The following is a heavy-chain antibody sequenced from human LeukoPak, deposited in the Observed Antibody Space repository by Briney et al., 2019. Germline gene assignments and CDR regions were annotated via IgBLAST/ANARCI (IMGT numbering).Heavy chain of an antibody. D-gene: IGHD5-18*01. Sequence: SVKVSCKASGGTFTSSSITWVSQAPGQGLEWMGRIIPVLNITNYAQKFQGRVTITADTSTSTAYMELSSPRSEETAVYYCARDQGLTAPPPYGLDVWGQGTTVTVSS. CDR1: GGTFTSSS. CDR2: IIPVLNIT. CDR3: ARDQGLTAPPPYGLDV. J-gene: IGHJ6*02. V-gene: IGHV1-69*04.